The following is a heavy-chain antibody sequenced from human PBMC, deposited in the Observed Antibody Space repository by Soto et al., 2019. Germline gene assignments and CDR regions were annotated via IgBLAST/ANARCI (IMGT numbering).Heavy chain of an antibody. CDR1: GFTFSNYA. Sequence: QVKLVESGGGVVQPGRSLRLSCAASGFTFSNYAMHWVRQAPGKGLEWVAVIWYDGSNKYYADSVKGRFTISRDNSKNTLYLQMNSLRADDAAVYYCARDSRQYLEWLLQVALDYWGQGSLVTVSS. J-gene: IGHJ4*02. CDR3: ARDSRQYLEWLLQVALDY. CDR2: IWYDGSNK. V-gene: IGHV3-33*01. D-gene: IGHD3-3*01.